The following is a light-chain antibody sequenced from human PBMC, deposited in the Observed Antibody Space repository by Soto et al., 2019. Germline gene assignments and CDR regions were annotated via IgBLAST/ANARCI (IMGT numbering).Light chain of an antibody. V-gene: IGKV3-11*01. CDR3: QQRSSGWT. Sequence: ENVLTQSPATLSLSPGDRATLSCRASQSVRSYLAWYQQKPGQAPRLLISDASNRATGVPARFSGSGSGTDFTLTISSLETEDFAVYYCQQRSSGWTFGPGTKVEI. CDR2: DAS. CDR1: QSVRSY. J-gene: IGKJ1*01.